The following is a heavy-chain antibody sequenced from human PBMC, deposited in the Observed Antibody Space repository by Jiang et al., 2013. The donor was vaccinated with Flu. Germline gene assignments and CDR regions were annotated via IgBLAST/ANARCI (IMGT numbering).Heavy chain of an antibody. CDR3: ARVYSYKSGWPFDY. V-gene: IGHV1-69*06. Sequence: GAEVKKPGSSVKVSCRASADTFSKFGITWVRQAPGQGLEWMGGIIPIVLNTPNIAQKFRGRVTIIADKSTSTSYMELTNLTSDDTAMYYCARVYSYKSGWPFDYWGQGTQVTVSS. CDR1: ADTFSKFG. CDR2: IIPIVLNTP. D-gene: IGHD6-19*01. J-gene: IGHJ4*02.